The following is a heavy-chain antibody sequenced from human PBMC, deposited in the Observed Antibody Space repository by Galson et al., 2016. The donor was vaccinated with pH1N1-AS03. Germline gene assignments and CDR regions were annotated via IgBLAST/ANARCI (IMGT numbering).Heavy chain of an antibody. CDR2: ISGNGFST. CDR3: ARGPVSYSNYWFPPPDY. D-gene: IGHD6-13*01. CDR1: GFTFSSYA. Sequence: SLRLPCAASGFTFSSYAMFWVRQAPGKGLEYVSAISGNGFSTYYASSVKDRFTISRDNSKNTLFLQMGSLRPEDMAVYYCARGPVSYSNYWFPPPDYWGQGTLVTVSS. J-gene: IGHJ4*02. V-gene: IGHV3-64*01.